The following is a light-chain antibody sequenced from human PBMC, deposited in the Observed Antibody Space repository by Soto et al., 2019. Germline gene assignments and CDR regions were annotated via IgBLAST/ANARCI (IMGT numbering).Light chain of an antibody. CDR2: DKN. V-gene: IGLV1-51*01. J-gene: IGLJ2*01. CDR1: SSNIGNNY. CDR3: ATWDGSLPGEV. Sequence: QSVLTQSPSVSAAPGQKVTISCSGSSSNIGNNYVSWYQQLPGTAPKLLIYDKNKRPSGIPDRFSGSKSGTSGTLDIAGRQTGDEADYYCATWDGSLPGEVFGGGTKLTVL.